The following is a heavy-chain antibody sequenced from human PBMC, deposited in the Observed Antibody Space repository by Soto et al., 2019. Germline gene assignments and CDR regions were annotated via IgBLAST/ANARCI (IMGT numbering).Heavy chain of an antibody. V-gene: IGHV1-18*04. Sequence: ASVNFTCEASGYNFTNYAITWVRQAPGQGLQWMGWISVHSGYTYYTQSLRGRLTMTKDTSTTTAYMELRGLTSDDTAVYFCGRYDTILGTNEVDNWGQGTPVTVSS. CDR1: GYNFTNYA. CDR3: GRYDTILGTNEVDN. J-gene: IGHJ4*02. D-gene: IGHD3-3*01. CDR2: ISVHSGYT.